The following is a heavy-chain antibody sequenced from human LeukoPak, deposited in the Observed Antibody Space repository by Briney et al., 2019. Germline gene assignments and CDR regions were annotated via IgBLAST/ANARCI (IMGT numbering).Heavy chain of an antibody. D-gene: IGHD3-22*01. J-gene: IGHJ4*02. CDR3: ARVNSPDDYDSSGYYYFDY. Sequence: GASVKVSCKASGYTFTGYYIYWVRQAPGQGLEWMGWIHPNSGDTNYAQKFQGRVTITRDTSISTAYMELSRLRSDDTAVYYCARVNSPDDYDSSGYYYFDYWGQGTLVSVSS. CDR1: GYTFTGYY. V-gene: IGHV1-2*02. CDR2: IHPNSGDT.